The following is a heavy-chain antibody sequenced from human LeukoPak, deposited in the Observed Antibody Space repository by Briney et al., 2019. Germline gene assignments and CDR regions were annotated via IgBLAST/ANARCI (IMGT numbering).Heavy chain of an antibody. CDR2: IIPIFGTA. CDR3: ARVGADFDFWSGYYKRGRWFDP. J-gene: IGHJ5*02. D-gene: IGHD3-3*01. CDR1: GGTFSSYA. Sequence: GASVKVSCKACGGTFSSYAISWVRQAPGQGLEWMGGIIPIFGTANYAQKFQGRVTITADESTSTAYMELSSLRSEDTAVYYCARVGADFDFWSGYYKRGRWFDPWGQGTLVTVSS. V-gene: IGHV1-69*13.